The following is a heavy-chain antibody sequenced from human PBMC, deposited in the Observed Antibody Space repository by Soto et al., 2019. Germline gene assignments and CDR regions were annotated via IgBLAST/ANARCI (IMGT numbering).Heavy chain of an antibody. Sequence: QVQLVQSGAEVRMPGSSVKVSCKASGGTFSTYPINWERQAPGQGLAWMGGIIPLFGTTNYGQKFKGRLTITRDESTSTAYMGLSSLRAENAAVDYCARGATHGSGGYFWCYPWGQGTLVAVSS. J-gene: IGHJ5*02. D-gene: IGHD6-13*01. CDR2: IIPLFGTT. V-gene: IGHV1-69*01. CDR3: ARGATHGSGGYFWCYP. CDR1: GGTFSTYP.